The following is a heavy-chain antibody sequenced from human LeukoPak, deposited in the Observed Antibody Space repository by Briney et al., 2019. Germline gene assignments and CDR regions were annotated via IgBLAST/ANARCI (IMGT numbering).Heavy chain of an antibody. J-gene: IGHJ5*02. D-gene: IGHD2-2*02. CDR3: AKDGGSIVVVPTALPNWFDP. Sequence: GGSLRLSCAASGFTFSSYAMSWVRQAPGKGLEWVSAISGSGGSTYYADSVKGRFTISRDNSKNTLYLQMNSLRAEDTAVYYCAKDGGSIVVVPTALPNWFDPWGQGTLVTVSS. CDR2: ISGSGGST. CDR1: GFTFSSYA. V-gene: IGHV3-23*01.